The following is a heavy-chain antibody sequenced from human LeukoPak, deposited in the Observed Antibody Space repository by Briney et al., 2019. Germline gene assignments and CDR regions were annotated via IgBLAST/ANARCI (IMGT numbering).Heavy chain of an antibody. J-gene: IGHJ6*03. CDR1: GFTFSSYS. Sequence: SGGSLRLSCAASGFTFSSYSMNWVRQAPGKGLEWVSSISSSSSYIYYADSVKGRFTISRDNAKNPLYLQMNSLRAEDTAVYYCASDPAAIISYYYYYMDVWGKGTTVTVSS. D-gene: IGHD2-2*02. V-gene: IGHV3-21*01. CDR3: ASDPAAIISYYYYYMDV. CDR2: ISSSSSYI.